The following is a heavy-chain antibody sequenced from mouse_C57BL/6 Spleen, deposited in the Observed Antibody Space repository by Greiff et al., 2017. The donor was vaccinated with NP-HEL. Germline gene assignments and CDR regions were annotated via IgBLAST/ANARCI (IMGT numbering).Heavy chain of an antibody. CDR3: ARCDTTADYFDY. V-gene: IGHV1-18*01. Sequence: EVKLVESGPELVKPGASVKIPCKASGYTFTDYNMDWVKQSHGKSLEWIGDINPNNGGTIYNQKFKGKATLTVDKSSSTAYMELRSLTSEDTAVYYCARCDTTADYFDYWGQGTTLTVSS. J-gene: IGHJ2*01. D-gene: IGHD1-2*01. CDR1: GYTFTDYN. CDR2: INPNNGGT.